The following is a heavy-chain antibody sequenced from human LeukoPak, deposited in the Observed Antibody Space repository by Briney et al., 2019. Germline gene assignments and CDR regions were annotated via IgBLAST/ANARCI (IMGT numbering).Heavy chain of an antibody. CDR2: INWNGGST. V-gene: IGHV3-20*04. CDR1: GFTFDDYG. D-gene: IGHD3-10*01. J-gene: IGHJ4*02. CDR3: ARDRGYYGSGSYPDY. Sequence: GGSLRLSCAASGFTFDDYGVSWVRQAPGKGLEWVSGINWNGGSTGYADSVKGRYTISRDNAKNTLYLQMNSLRAEDTAVYYCARDRGYYGSGSYPDYWGQGTLVTVSS.